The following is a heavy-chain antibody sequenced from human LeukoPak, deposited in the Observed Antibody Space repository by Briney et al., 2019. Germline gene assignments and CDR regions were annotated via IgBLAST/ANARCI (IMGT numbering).Heavy chain of an antibody. CDR3: ARHRRIAFDP. D-gene: IGHD3-16*02. J-gene: IGHJ5*02. CDR2: IYTSGST. CDR1: GGSVSSGNYY. Sequence: SETLSLTCTVSGGSVSSGNYYWTWIRQPAGKGLEWIGRIYTSGSTNYNPSLKSRVTISIDASKNQFSLRLSSVTAADTAVYYCARHRRIAFDPWGQGTLVTVSS. V-gene: IGHV4-61*02.